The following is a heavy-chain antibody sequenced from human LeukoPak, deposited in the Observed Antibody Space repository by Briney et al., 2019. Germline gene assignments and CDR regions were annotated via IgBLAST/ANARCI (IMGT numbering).Heavy chain of an antibody. CDR2: IHYDGRT. V-gene: IGHV4-59*08. CDR1: GASMSGQH. D-gene: IGHD2-8*01. CDR3: ARHLNGGTHPLDN. J-gene: IGHJ4*02. Sequence: SETLSLTCTVSGASMSGQHWSWIRQAPGKGLEWITWIHYDGRTNYNPSLKSRLSLSVDTSTNQFSLSLNSVTAADTAVYFCARHLNGGTHPLDNWGPGIRVIVSP.